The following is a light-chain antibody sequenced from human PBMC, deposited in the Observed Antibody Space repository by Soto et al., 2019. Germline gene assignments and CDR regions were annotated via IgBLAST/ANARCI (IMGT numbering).Light chain of an antibody. CDR1: SSDVGDYNY. V-gene: IGLV2-14*01. CDR2: DVS. Sequence: QSALTQPASVSGSPGQSITISCTGTSSDVGDYNYVYWYQQHPGKAPKLMIYDVSNRPSGVSNRFSGSKSGNTASLTISGLQAEDEADYYCSSYTSSSNLVVFGGGTKLTVL. CDR3: SSYTSSSNLVV. J-gene: IGLJ2*01.